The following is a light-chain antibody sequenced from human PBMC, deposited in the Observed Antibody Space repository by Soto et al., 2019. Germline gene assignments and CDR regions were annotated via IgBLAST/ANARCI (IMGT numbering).Light chain of an antibody. CDR3: QKYNNWPQT. CDR1: QSLRSS. CDR2: DAS. Sequence: ETMMTQSPVTLSVTLGERATLSCRASQSLRSSLAWYQQKPGQAPRLLIYDASTRATGIPARFSGSGSGTDFTLTISGLQSEEFAVYYCQKYNNWPQTFGKGSKVDIK. J-gene: IGKJ1*01. V-gene: IGKV3-15*01.